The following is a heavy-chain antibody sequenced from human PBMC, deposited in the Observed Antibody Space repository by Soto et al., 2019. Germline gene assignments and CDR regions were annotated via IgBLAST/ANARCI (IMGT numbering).Heavy chain of an antibody. CDR2: ISVSGGST. CDR3: AKDLDIVVVPATFYAFDI. V-gene: IGHV3-23*01. Sequence: PGGSLRLSCAASGFTFSSYAMSWVRQAPGKGLEWVSAISVSGGSTYYADSVKGRFTISRDNSKNALYLQMNSLRAEDTAVYYCAKDLDIVVVPATFYAFDIWGQGTMVTVSS. J-gene: IGHJ3*02. CDR1: GFTFSSYA. D-gene: IGHD2-2*01.